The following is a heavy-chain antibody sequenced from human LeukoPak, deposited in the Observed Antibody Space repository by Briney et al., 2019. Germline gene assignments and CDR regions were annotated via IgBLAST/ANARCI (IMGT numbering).Heavy chain of an antibody. CDR1: GGSISSHY. CDR3: ARINSGWYFDY. J-gene: IGHJ4*02. CDR2: IYYSGNT. D-gene: IGHD6-19*01. V-gene: IGHV4-59*11. Sequence: SETLSLTCIVSGGSISSHYWTWIRQPPGKGLEYIGYIYYSGNTNYNPSLKSRVTISVDRSKNQFSLKLTSVTAEDTAVYYYARINSGWYFDYWGQGTLVTVSS.